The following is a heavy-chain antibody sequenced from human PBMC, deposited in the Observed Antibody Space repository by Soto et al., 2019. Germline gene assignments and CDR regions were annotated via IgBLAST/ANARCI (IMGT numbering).Heavy chain of an antibody. CDR1: GFTFDDYA. Sequence: EVQLVESGGGLVQPCKSLRLSCAASGFTFDDYAMHWVRQTPGKGLEWVSGISWHSGSIGYADSVKGRFTVSRDNAKRSLYLQMNSLRVEDTGVYECAKSTDYDSLTVGRDGHACPICGLGALVTVSS. J-gene: IGHJ3*02. CDR3: AKSTDYDSLTVGRDGHACPI. CDR2: ISWHSGSI. D-gene: IGHD3-9*01. V-gene: IGHV3-9*01.